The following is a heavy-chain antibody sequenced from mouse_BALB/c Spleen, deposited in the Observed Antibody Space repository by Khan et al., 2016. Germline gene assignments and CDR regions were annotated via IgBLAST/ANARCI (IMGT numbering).Heavy chain of an antibody. J-gene: IGHJ4*01. CDR1: GYTFTDYN. V-gene: IGHV1S29*02. CDR3: GRGVRGDCYAMDY. D-gene: IGHD2-14*01. CDR2: IYPYNGGT. Sequence: VQLKQSGPELVKPGASVKISCKASGYTFTDYNMHWVKQSHGKSLEWIGYIYPYNGGTGYNQKFKSKATLTVDNSSSTAYMELRRLPSEDSAVFCGGRGVRGDCYAMDYWGEGTAVTVAS.